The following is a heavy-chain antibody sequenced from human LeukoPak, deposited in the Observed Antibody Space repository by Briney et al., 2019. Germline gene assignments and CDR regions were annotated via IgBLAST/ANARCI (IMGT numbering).Heavy chain of an antibody. V-gene: IGHV5-51*01. CDR1: GYTFSIYW. Sequence: GESLKISCKVSGYTFSIYWIAWVRQMPGNGLEWMGIMYPGDSDTKYSPSFQGQVTISADKSINTAYLQWSSLKASDTAMYYCARHYYYDSSTSAVDYWGQGTLVTVSS. J-gene: IGHJ4*02. D-gene: IGHD3-22*01. CDR3: ARHYYYDSSTSAVDY. CDR2: MYPGDSDT.